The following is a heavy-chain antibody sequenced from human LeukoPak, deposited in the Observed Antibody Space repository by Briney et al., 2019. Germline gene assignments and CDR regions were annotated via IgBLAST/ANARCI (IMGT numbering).Heavy chain of an antibody. J-gene: IGHJ6*03. V-gene: IGHV4-59*08. D-gene: IGHD2-15*01. CDR2: IYYSGST. CDR1: GGSISSYY. Sequence: PSETLYLTCPVSGGSISSYYWSWIRQPPGKGLEWIGNIYYSGSTNYNPSLKSRVTISVDTSRHQFSLKLSSVTAADTAVYYCVGYCSGGSCRPTRGYYYYYMDVWGKGTTVTVSS. CDR3: VGYCSGGSCRPTRGYYYYYMDV.